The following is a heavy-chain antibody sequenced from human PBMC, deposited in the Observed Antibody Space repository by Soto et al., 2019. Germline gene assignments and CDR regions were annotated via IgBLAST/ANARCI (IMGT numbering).Heavy chain of an antibody. CDR2: IYYSGST. D-gene: IGHD6-13*01. Sequence: PSETLSLTCTVSGGSISIYYWSWIRHPPGKGLEWIGYIYYSGSTNYNPSLKSRVTISVDTSKNQFSLKLSSVTAADTAVYYCARGSEYSSSWFEYFQHWGQGTLVTVSS. V-gene: IGHV4-59*01. J-gene: IGHJ1*01. CDR1: GGSISIYY. CDR3: ARGSEYSSSWFEYFQH.